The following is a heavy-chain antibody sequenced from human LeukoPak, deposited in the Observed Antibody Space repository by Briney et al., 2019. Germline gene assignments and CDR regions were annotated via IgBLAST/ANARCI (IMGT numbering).Heavy chain of an antibody. Sequence: ASVKVSCKASGYTFTGYYIHWVRQAPGQGLEWMGRMNPDSGGTNYAQKYQGRVTLTRDTSIGTAYMEVTRLRSDDTAVYYCAEDMGAQDAFDIWGQGTMVTVSS. J-gene: IGHJ3*02. CDR2: MNPDSGGT. CDR1: GYTFTGYY. V-gene: IGHV1-2*06. D-gene: IGHD1-26*01. CDR3: AEDMGAQDAFDI.